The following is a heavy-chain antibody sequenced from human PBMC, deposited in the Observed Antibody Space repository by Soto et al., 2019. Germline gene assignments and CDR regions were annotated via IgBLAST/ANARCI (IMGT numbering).Heavy chain of an antibody. D-gene: IGHD2-21*02. Sequence: SETLSLTCTVSGGSISSSSFHWGWIRQSPGKGLEWIGFIYYGGSTNYNPSLKSRVTISVDTSKNQFSLNVSSVTAADTAIYYCARDLHDFSVWGQGIQVTVSS. CDR1: GGSISSSSFH. CDR2: IYYGGST. V-gene: IGHV4-61*01. J-gene: IGHJ4*02. CDR3: ARDLHDFSV.